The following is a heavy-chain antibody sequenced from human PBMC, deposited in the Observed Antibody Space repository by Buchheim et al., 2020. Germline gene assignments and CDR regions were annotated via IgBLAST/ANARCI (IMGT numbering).Heavy chain of an antibody. Sequence: EVQLVESGGGLVQPGGSLRLSCAASGFTFSSYEMNWVRQAPGKGLEWVSYISSSGSTIYYADSVKGRFTISRDNAKHSLYLQMNSLRAEDTAVYYCAREVPGIAAAGSYYFDYWGQGTL. D-gene: IGHD6-13*01. CDR2: ISSSGSTI. J-gene: IGHJ4*02. CDR1: GFTFSSYE. V-gene: IGHV3-48*03. CDR3: AREVPGIAAAGSYYFDY.